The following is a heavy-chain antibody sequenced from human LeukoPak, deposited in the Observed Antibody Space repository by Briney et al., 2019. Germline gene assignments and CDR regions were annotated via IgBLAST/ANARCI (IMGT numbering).Heavy chain of an antibody. CDR2: FSGSGGST. V-gene: IGHV3-23*01. J-gene: IGHJ3*02. Sequence: GGSLRLSCAASGFTFSSYAMSWVRQAPGKGLEWVPAFSGSGGSTYYADSVKGRFTISRDNSKSTLYLQMNSLRAEDTAVYYCAKHVLRFLEWLPIDAFDIWGQGTMVTVSS. D-gene: IGHD3-3*01. CDR3: AKHVLRFLEWLPIDAFDI. CDR1: GFTFSSYA.